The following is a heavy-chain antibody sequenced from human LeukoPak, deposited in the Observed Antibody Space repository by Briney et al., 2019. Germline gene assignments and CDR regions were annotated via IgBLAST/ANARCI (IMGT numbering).Heavy chain of an antibody. D-gene: IGHD3-16*01. CDR3: AKDMRPRGSEIDY. CDR2: ISWNSGSI. J-gene: IGHJ4*02. CDR1: GFTFDDYA. V-gene: IGHV3-9*01. Sequence: GGSLRLSCAASGFTFDDYAMHWVRQAPGKGLEWVSGISWNSGSIGYADSVKGRFTISRDNAKNSLYLQMNSLRAEDTALYYCAKDMRPRGSEIDYWGQGTLVTVSS.